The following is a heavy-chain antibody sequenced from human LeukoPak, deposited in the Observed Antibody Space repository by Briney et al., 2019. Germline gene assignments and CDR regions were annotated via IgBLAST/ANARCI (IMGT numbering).Heavy chain of an antibody. D-gene: IGHD6-25*01. CDR1: GGSISSGSYY. V-gene: IGHV4-61*02. J-gene: IGHJ6*03. Sequence: SETLSLTCTVSGGSISSGSYYWSWIRQPAGKGLEWIGRIYTSGSTNYNPSLKSRVTISVDTSKNQFSLKLRSVTAADTAVYYCARSSVNYYYYMDVWGKGTTVTVSS. CDR2: IYTSGST. CDR3: ARSSVNYYYYMDV.